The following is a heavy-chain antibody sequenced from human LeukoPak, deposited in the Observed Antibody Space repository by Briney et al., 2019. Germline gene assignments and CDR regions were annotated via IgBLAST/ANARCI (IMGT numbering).Heavy chain of an antibody. J-gene: IGHJ3*02. Sequence: PGGSLRLSCAASGFTFSSYAMSWVRQAPGKGLEWVSAISGSGGSTYYADSVKGRFTISRDNSKNTLYLQMNSLRAEDTAVYYCAKDPAPVRGVIIWAYAFDIWGQGTMVTVSS. D-gene: IGHD3-10*01. CDR1: GFTFSSYA. V-gene: IGHV3-23*01. CDR2: ISGSGGST. CDR3: AKDPAPVRGVIIWAYAFDI.